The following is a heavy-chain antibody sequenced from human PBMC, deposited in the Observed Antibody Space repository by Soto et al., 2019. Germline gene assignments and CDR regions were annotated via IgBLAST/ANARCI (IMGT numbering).Heavy chain of an antibody. CDR1: GYTFTSYG. CDR3: ARDLTRGSYYPFGGGY. CDR2: ISAYNGNT. J-gene: IGHJ4*02. V-gene: IGHV1-18*01. Sequence: QVPLVQSGAEVKKPGASVKVSCKASGYTFTSYGISWVRQAPGQGLEWMGWISAYNGNTNYVQKLQGRVTMTTDTSTSTAYMELRSLRSDDTAVYYCARDLTRGSYYPFGGGYWGQGTLVTVSS. D-gene: IGHD1-26*01.